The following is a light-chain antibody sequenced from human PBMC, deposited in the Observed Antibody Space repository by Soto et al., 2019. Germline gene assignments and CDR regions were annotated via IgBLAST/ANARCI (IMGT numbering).Light chain of an antibody. CDR2: AAS. J-gene: IGKJ1*01. CDR1: QSISNS. CDR3: QQSYSTPRT. Sequence: DIQMTQSPSSLSASVGYRVTITWRASQSISNSLNWYQQKPGKAPKLLIYAASRLQSGVPSRFSGSGSGTDFTVTISSLQPEDFATYYCQQSYSTPRTFGQGTKVDIK. V-gene: IGKV1-39*01.